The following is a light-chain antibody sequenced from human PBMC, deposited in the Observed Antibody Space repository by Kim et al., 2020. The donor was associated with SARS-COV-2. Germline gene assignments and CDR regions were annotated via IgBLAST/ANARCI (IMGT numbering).Light chain of an antibody. Sequence: QSVLTLPPSVSEAPRQRVTISCSGSSSNIGKSAVNWYQQLPGKAPKLLIYYDDLLPSGVSGRFSGSKSGTSASLAISGLQSEDEAEYYCAAWDDSLNGWVFGGGTKVTVL. J-gene: IGLJ3*02. CDR1: SSNIGKSA. CDR3: AAWDDSLNGWV. CDR2: YDD. V-gene: IGLV1-36*01.